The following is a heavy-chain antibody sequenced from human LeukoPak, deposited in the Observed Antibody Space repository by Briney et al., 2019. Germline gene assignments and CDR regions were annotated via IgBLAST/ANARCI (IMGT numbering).Heavy chain of an antibody. CDR1: GGSVSSGSYY. Sequence: SETLSLTCTVSGGSVSSGSYYWSWIRQPPGKGLEWIGYIYYSGSTNCNPSLKSRVTISVDTSKNQFSLKLSSVTAADTAVYYCARDHPSRGYYRPYYGMDVWGKGTTVTVSS. D-gene: IGHD3-3*01. J-gene: IGHJ6*04. V-gene: IGHV4-61*01. CDR3: ARDHPSRGYYRPYYGMDV. CDR2: IYYSGST.